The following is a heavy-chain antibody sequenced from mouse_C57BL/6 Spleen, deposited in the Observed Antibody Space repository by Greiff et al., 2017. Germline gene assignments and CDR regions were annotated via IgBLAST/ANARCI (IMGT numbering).Heavy chain of an antibody. CDR3: ARSLGDYGFDY. V-gene: IGHV1-54*01. CDR1: GYAFTNYL. D-gene: IGHD2-4*01. CDR2: INPGSGGT. J-gene: IGHJ2*01. Sequence: QVQLQQSGAELVRPGTSVKVSCKASGYAFTNYLIEWVKQRPGQGLEWIGVINPGSGGTNYNEKFKGKATLTADKSSSTAYMQLSSLTSEDSGVYFCARSLGDYGFDYWGQGTTLTVSS.